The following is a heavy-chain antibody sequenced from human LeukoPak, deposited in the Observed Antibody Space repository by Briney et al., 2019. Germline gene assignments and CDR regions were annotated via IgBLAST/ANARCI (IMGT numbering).Heavy chain of an antibody. Sequence: SETLSLTCTVSGGSISSYYWRWIRQPPAKGLGWIGYIYYSESTNYNPSRESIVAISADKSKYQFSLKVSSVTAADTAVYCCAREIGGAAYFDYWGQGTLVTVSS. J-gene: IGHJ4*02. D-gene: IGHD1-26*01. V-gene: IGHV4-59*01. CDR3: AREIGGAAYFDY. CDR2: IYYSEST. CDR1: GGSISSYY.